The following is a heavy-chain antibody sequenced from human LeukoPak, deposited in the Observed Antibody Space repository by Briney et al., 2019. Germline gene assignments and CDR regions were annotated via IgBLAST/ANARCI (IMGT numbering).Heavy chain of an antibody. CDR3: ARGKPLEGHGQSFDY. CDR2: IIPIFGTA. Sequence: GASVKVSCKTSGGTFSSYAISWVRQAPGQGLEWMGGIIPIFGTANYAQKFQGRVTITADESTSTAYMELSSLRSEDTAVYYCARGKPLEGHGQSFDYWGQGTLVTVSS. J-gene: IGHJ4*02. CDR1: GGTFSSYA. V-gene: IGHV1-69*13. D-gene: IGHD1-1*01.